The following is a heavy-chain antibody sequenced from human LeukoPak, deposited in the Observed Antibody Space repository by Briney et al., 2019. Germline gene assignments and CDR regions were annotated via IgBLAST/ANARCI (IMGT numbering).Heavy chain of an antibody. D-gene: IGHD3-10*01. CDR1: GYTFTGYY. V-gene: IGHV1-2*02. J-gene: IGHJ6*03. Sequence: ASVKVSCKASGYTFTGYYMHWVRQAPGQGLEWMGWINPNSGGTNYAQKFQGRVTMTRDTSISTAYMELSRLRSDDTAVYYYARDPTMVRGVIYYYMDVWGKGTTVTVSS. CDR3: ARDPTMVRGVIYYYMDV. CDR2: INPNSGGT.